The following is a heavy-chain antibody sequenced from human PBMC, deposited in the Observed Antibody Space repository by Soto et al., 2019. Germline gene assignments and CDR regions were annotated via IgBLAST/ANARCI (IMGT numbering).Heavy chain of an antibody. CDR1: SGSISSSNW. CDR3: ARDGGDYGDSGHAFDI. D-gene: IGHD4-17*01. CDR2: IYHSGST. Sequence: TSETLSLTCAVSSGSISSSNWWSWVRQPPGKGLEWIGEIYHSGSTNYNLSLKSRVTISVDKSKNQFSLKLSSVTAADTAVYYCARDGGDYGDSGHAFDIWGQGTMVTVSS. J-gene: IGHJ3*02. V-gene: IGHV4-4*02.